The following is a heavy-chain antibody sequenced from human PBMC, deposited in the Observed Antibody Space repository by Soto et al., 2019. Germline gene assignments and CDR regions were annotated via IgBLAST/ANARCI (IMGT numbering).Heavy chain of an antibody. Sequence: EVQLVESGGGLVQPGWSLRLSCAASGFTFDDYAMHWVRQAPGKGLEWVSGISWNSGYIDYADSVKGRFTISRDNTKNSLYLQMNSLRAEDTAFYYCAKDRKNPLCYYYMAVWGKGTSVPVSS. V-gene: IGHV3-9*01. CDR3: AKDRKNPLCYYYMAV. J-gene: IGHJ6*03. CDR2: ISWNSGYI. CDR1: GFTFDDYA.